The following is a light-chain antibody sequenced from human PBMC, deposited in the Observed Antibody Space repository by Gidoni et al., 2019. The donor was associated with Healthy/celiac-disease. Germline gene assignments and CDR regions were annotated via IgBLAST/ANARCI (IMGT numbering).Light chain of an antibody. CDR1: QDISNY. CDR2: DAS. V-gene: IGKV1-33*01. J-gene: IGKJ2*01. Sequence: MTQSPSSLSASVGDRVTITCQASQDISNYLNWYQQKPGKAPKLLIYDASTLETVVPSRFSGSGSGTDFTFTISSLQPEDIATYYCQPYDNLPYTFGQGTKLEIK. CDR3: QPYDNLPYT.